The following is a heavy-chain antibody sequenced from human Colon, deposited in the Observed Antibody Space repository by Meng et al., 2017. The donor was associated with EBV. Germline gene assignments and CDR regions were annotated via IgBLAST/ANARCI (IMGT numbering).Heavy chain of an antibody. CDR3: ARDRGGLGAFDY. D-gene: IGHD5-12*01. Sequence: VQAQVPGPGPGMPSLTLSLTCTVSGGSISSGDYYWSWIRQPPGKGLELIGYIYYSGSTYYNPSLKSRVTISVDTSKNQFSLKLSSVTAADTAVYYCARDRGGLGAFDYWGQGTLVTVSS. CDR1: GGSISSGDYY. J-gene: IGHJ4*02. CDR2: IYYSGST. V-gene: IGHV4-30-4*01.